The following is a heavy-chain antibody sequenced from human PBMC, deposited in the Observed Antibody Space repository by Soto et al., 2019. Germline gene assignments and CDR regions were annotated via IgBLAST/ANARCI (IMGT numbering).Heavy chain of an antibody. CDR3: ATARGQWLVHYYYYGMDV. D-gene: IGHD6-19*01. V-gene: IGHV1-24*01. CDR1: GYTLTELS. CDR2: FDPEDGET. J-gene: IGHJ6*02. Sequence: ASVKVSCKVSGYTLTELSMQWVRQAPGKGLEWMGGFDPEDGETIYAQKFQGRVTMTEDTSIDTAYMELSSLRSEDTAVYYCATARGQWLVHYYYYGMDVWGQGTTVTVSS.